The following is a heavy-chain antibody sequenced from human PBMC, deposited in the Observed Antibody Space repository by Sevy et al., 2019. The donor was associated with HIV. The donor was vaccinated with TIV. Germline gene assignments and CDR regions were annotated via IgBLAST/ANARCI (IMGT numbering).Heavy chain of an antibody. V-gene: IGHV3-53*01. CDR2: IYIAGRT. J-gene: IGHJ6*02. D-gene: IGHD3-16*01. CDR1: GFTVSDNY. CDR3: VREDLVLGEDNYYGMDV. Sequence: QAGGSLRLSCAVSGFTVSDNYMNWVRQAPGKGLEWVSIIYIAGRTYYADSVRGRFTIPRDKAKNTLYLQMNSLRVEDTAVYYCVREDLVLGEDNYYGMDVWGQGTTVTVSS.